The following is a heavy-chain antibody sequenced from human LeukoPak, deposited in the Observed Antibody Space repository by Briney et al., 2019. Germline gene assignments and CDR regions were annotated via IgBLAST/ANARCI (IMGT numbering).Heavy chain of an antibody. CDR2: ISYDGSNK. CDR1: GFTFSSYG. CDR3: AKEGQQWFGESGGYDWFDP. V-gene: IGHV3-30*18. D-gene: IGHD3-10*01. Sequence: GGSLRLSCAASGFTFSSYGMHWVRQAPGKGLEWVAVISYDGSNKYYADSVKGRFTISRDNSKNTLYLQMNSLRAEDTAVYYCAKEGQQWFGESGGYDWFDPWGQGTLVTVSS. J-gene: IGHJ5*02.